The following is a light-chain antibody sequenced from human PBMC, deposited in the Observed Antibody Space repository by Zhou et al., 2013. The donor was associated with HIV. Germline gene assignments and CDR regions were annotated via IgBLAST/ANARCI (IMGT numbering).Light chain of an antibody. CDR2: AAS. CDR1: QGISKW. V-gene: IGKV1-12*01. J-gene: IGKJ3*01. CDR3: QQADSFPLFS. Sequence: DIQMTQSPSSVSASVGDRITITCRASQGISKWLAWYQQKPGKAPKLLIYAASSLQSGVPSRFSGSGSVSDFTLTISNLQPEDCATYYCQQADSFPLFSFGPGTKVDIK.